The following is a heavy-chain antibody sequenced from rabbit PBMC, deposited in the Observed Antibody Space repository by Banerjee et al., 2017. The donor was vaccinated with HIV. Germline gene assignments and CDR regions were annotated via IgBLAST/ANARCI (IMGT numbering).Heavy chain of an antibody. J-gene: IGHJ4*01. CDR3: ARVIRYSGTSGGYYWGYFNL. CDR1: GFSFSSSYY. D-gene: IGHD1-1*01. CDR2: IATGSSVST. V-gene: IGHV1S40*01. Sequence: QSLEESGGDLVKPGASLTLTCTASGFSFSSSYYMCWVRQAPGKGLEWIACIATGSSVSTYYASWAKGRFTISKTSSTTVTLQMTSLTVADTATYFCARVIRYSGTSGGYYWGYFNLWGPGTLVTVS.